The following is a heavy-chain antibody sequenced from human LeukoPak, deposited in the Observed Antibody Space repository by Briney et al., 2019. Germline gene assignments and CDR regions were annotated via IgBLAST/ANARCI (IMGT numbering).Heavy chain of an antibody. J-gene: IGHJ4*02. CDR1: GYTFTSYY. Sequence: ASVKVSCRASGYTFTSYYMHWVRQAPGQGREWVGIINPSGGSTSYAQKFQGRVTMNRDTSTSTVYMELSSLRSEDTAMYYCARASVATNPDYFDYWGQGTLVTVSS. D-gene: IGHD5-24*01. CDR2: INPSGGST. CDR3: ARASVATNPDYFDY. V-gene: IGHV1-46*03.